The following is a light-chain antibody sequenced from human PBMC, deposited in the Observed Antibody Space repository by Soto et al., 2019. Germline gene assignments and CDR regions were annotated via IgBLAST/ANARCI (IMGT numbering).Light chain of an antibody. Sequence: QSALTQPASVSGSPGQSITISCTGTSSDVGGNKYVSWYQQHPGKAPQLMIYEVTNRPSGVSNRFSGSKSGNTASLTISGLQAEDEADYYCSSFTPTTWVFGGGTKLTVL. V-gene: IGLV2-14*01. J-gene: IGLJ3*02. CDR2: EVT. CDR3: SSFTPTTWV. CDR1: SSDVGGNKY.